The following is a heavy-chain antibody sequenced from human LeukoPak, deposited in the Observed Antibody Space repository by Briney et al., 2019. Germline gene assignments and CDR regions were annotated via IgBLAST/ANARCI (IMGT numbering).Heavy chain of an antibody. CDR2: IKQDGSEK. D-gene: IGHD5/OR15-5a*01. J-gene: IGHJ4*02. Sequence: GGSLRLSCTASGFTFSSFWMTWVRQAPGKGLEWVANIKQDGSEKYYVDSVKGRFTISRDNAKSSLYLQMNSLRAEDTAIYYCVRAIGSVSSYWGQGTLVTVSS. CDR3: VRAIGSVSSY. CDR1: GFTFSSFW. V-gene: IGHV3-7*03.